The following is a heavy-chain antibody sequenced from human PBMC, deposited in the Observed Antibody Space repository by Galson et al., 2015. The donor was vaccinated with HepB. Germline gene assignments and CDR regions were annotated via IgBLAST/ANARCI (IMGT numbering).Heavy chain of an antibody. CDR3: ARPYCSSTSCYNYYYYGMDV. CDR2: ISSTSSTI. CDR1: GFTFSSYS. Sequence: SLRLSCAASGFTFSSYSMNWVRQAPGKGLEWVSYISSTSSTIYYADSVKGRFTVSRDNAKNALYLEMISLRAEDTAVYYCARPYCSSTSCYNYYYYGMDVWGQGTTVTVSS. V-gene: IGHV3-48*01. J-gene: IGHJ6*02. D-gene: IGHD2-2*02.